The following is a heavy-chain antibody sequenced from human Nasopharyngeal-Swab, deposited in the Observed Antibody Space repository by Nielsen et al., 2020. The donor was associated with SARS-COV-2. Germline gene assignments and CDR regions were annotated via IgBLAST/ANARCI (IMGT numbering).Heavy chain of an antibody. CDR1: GFSFSSHW. Sequence: GESLKISCAASGFSFSSHWMTWVRQAPGKGLEWVASLNQDGSETYYVDSVKGRLTISRDNGKNSVYLQMNRLRVEETAVYYCARGHYAMYVWGQGITVTVSS. J-gene: IGHJ6*02. CDR3: ARGHYAMYV. CDR2: LNQDGSET. V-gene: IGHV3-7*04.